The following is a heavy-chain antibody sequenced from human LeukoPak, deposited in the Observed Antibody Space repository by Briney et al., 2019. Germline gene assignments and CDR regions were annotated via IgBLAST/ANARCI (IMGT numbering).Heavy chain of an antibody. J-gene: IGHJ6*02. CDR1: GGSISSSSYY. Sequence: PSETLSLTCTVSGGSISSSSYYWGWIRQPPGKGLEWVANIKQDGSEKYYVDSVKGRFTISRDNAKNSLYLQMNSLRAEDTAVYYCARDASLTVAGTVHYYYGMDVWGQGTTVTVSS. CDR3: ARDASLTVAGTVHYYYGMDV. V-gene: IGHV3-7*01. D-gene: IGHD6-19*01. CDR2: IKQDGSEK.